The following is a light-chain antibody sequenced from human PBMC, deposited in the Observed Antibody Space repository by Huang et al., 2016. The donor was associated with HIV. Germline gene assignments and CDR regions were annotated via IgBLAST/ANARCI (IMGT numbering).Light chain of an antibody. CDR2: GSS. CDR3: QQYGISPFT. V-gene: IGKV3-20*01. CDR1: QTIDSAY. Sequence: EVVLTQSPGTLSLSPGERASLSCRASQTIDSAYLTWFQHKPDQAPRLLIFGSSTRPTGIPDRFSGSGSGTDFTLTISRLEPEDFAVYYCQQYGISPFTFGPGTKVDI. J-gene: IGKJ3*01.